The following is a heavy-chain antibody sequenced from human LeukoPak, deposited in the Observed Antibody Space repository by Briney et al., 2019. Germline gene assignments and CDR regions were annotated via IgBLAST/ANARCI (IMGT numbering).Heavy chain of an antibody. CDR3: ARASHICSSTRSCSNLNAFDI. CDR1: GFTFSSYA. CDR2: ISSNGGST. Sequence: GGSLRLSCAASGFTFSSYAMHWVRQAPGKGLEYVSAISSNGGSTYYANSVEGRFTISRDNSKNTLYLQMGSLRAEDMAVYYCARASHICSSTRSCSNLNAFDIWGQGTMVTVSS. V-gene: IGHV3-64*01. D-gene: IGHD2-2*01. J-gene: IGHJ3*02.